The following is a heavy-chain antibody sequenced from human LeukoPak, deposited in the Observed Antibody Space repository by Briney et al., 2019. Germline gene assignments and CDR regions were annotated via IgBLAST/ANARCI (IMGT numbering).Heavy chain of an antibody. CDR1: GFTFSSYG. CDR3: ARGDYGDYSPPMGY. Sequence: GGSPRLSCAASGFTFSSYGMHWVRQAPGKGLEWVAVIWYDGSNKYYADSVKGRFTISRDNSKNTLYLQMNSLRAEDTAVYYCARGDYGDYSPPMGYWGQGTLVTVSS. CDR2: IWYDGSNK. V-gene: IGHV3-33*01. D-gene: IGHD4-17*01. J-gene: IGHJ4*02.